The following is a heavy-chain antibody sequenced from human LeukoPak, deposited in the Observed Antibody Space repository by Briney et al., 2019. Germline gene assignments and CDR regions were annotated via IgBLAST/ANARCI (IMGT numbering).Heavy chain of an antibody. CDR2: IYYSGST. V-gene: IGHV4-59*12. Sequence: SETLSLTCTVSGGSISSYYWGWIRQPPGKGLEWIGYIYYSGSTNYNPSLKSRVTISVDTSKNQFSLKLSSVTAADTAVYYCALLWFGEGYYYYGMDVWGQGTTVTVSS. J-gene: IGHJ6*02. D-gene: IGHD3-10*01. CDR3: ALLWFGEGYYYYGMDV. CDR1: GGSISSYY.